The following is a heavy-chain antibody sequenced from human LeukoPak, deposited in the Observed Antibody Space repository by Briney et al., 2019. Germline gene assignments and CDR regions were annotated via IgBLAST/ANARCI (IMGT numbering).Heavy chain of an antibody. Sequence: GGSLRLSCAASGFTFSSYWMSWVRQAPGKGLEWVANIKQDGSEKYYVDSVKGRFTISRDNAKNSLYLQMNSLRAEDTAVYYCARELRYFDGDXXDYWGQGTLVTVSS. J-gene: IGHJ4*02. CDR1: GFTFSSYW. CDR3: ARELRYFDGDXXDY. CDR2: IKQDGSEK. D-gene: IGHD3-9*01. V-gene: IGHV3-7*01.